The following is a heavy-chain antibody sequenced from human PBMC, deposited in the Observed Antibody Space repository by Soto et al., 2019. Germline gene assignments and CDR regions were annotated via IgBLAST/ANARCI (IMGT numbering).Heavy chain of an antibody. CDR3: SRGITIFSVAPG. CDR2: MNPNSGNT. CDR1: GYPFTSSD. V-gene: IGHV1-8*01. Sequence: VPLVQSGAEVKKPGASVKVYCKASGYPFTSSDINWERQATGQGLEWMGWMNPNSGNTGYAQKLQRRVTMTRNTTISTAYMELSSLRPEDTSVYYCSRGITIFSVAPGWGQGTQVTVAS. J-gene: IGHJ4*01. D-gene: IGHD3-3*01.